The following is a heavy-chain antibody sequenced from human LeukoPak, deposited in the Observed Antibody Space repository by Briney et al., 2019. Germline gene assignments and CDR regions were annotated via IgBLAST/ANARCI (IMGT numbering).Heavy chain of an antibody. CDR3: ARQGYCSSTSCYPSYYYGMDV. V-gene: IGHV4-59*08. D-gene: IGHD2-2*01. CDR1: GGSISSYY. Sequence: SETLSLTCTVSGGSISSYYWSWIRQPPGKGLEWIGYIYYSGSTNYNPSLKSRVTISVDTSKNQFPLKLSSVTAADTAVYYCARQGYCSSTSCYPSYYYGMDVWGQGTTVTVSS. J-gene: IGHJ6*02. CDR2: IYYSGST.